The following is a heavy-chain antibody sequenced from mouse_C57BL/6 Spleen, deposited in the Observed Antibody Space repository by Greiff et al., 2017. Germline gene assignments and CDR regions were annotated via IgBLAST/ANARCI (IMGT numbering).Heavy chain of an antibody. Sequence: VQLQESGAELARPGASVKMSCKASGYTFTSYTMHWVKQRPGQGLEWIGYINPSSGYTKYNQKFKDKATLTADKSSSTAYMQLSSLTSEDSAVYYCGITTVGPDYWGQGTTLTVSS. CDR3: GITTVGPDY. CDR2: INPSSGYT. J-gene: IGHJ2*01. V-gene: IGHV1-4*01. D-gene: IGHD1-1*01. CDR1: GYTFTSYT.